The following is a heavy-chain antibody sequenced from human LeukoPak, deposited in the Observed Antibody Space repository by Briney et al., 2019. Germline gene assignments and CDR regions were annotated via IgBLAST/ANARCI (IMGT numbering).Heavy chain of an antibody. Sequence: GGSLRLSCAASGFTFSSYAMSWVRQAPGKGLEWISAISGSGGNTYYADSVKGRLTISRDNSKNTLFLQMNSLRVEDTDVYYCAKEDQIVSVGFDYWGQETLVTLT. CDR1: GFTFSSYA. CDR2: ISGSGGNT. J-gene: IGHJ4*02. V-gene: IGHV3-23*01. D-gene: IGHD2-15*01. CDR3: AKEDQIVSVGFDY.